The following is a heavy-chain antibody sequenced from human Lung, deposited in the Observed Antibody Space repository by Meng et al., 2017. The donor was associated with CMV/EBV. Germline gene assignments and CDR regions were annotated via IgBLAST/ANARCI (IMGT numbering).Heavy chain of an antibody. CDR3: ARDRRRYYDSSGYQTYYYGMDV. Sequence: SVXVSXXASGYTFTSYYMHWVRQAPGQGLEWMGIINPSGGSTSYAQKFQGRVTMTRDTSTSTVYMELSSLRSEDTAVYYCARDRRRYYDSSGYQTYYYGMDVWGQGTTVTVSS. J-gene: IGHJ6*02. CDR1: GYTFTSYY. V-gene: IGHV1-46*01. D-gene: IGHD3-22*01. CDR2: INPSGGST.